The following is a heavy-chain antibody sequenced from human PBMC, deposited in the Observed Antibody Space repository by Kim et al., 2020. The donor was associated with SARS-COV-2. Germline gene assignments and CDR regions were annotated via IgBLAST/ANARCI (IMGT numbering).Heavy chain of an antibody. J-gene: IGHJ4*02. V-gene: IGHV4-34*01. D-gene: IGHD3-10*01. Sequence: NSNPSLKSRVTISVDTSNNQFSLKLSSVTAADTAVYYCARRSGSGSPGVYWGQGTLVSVSS. CDR3: ARRSGSGSPGVY.